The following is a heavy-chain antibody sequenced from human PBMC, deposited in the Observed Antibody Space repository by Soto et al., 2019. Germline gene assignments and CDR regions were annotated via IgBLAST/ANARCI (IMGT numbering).Heavy chain of an antibody. CDR3: AKGQHCSSTSCYFYHYGMDV. Sequence: QVQLVESGGGVVQPGRSLRLSCVASGFTFSTYGMHWVRQAPGKGLEWVAVISYDGKNKYYADSVKGRLTISRDNSKNTVYRPMSRLRGEGTAVYYCAKGQHCSSTSCYFYHYGMDVWGQGTTVAVSS. V-gene: IGHV3-30*18. CDR2: ISYDGKNK. J-gene: IGHJ6*02. CDR1: GFTFSTYG. D-gene: IGHD2-2*01.